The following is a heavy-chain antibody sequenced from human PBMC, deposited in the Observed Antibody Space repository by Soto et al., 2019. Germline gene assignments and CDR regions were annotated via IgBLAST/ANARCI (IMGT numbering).Heavy chain of an antibody. CDR2: INPNSGGT. CDR1: GYTFTGYY. CDR3: AREAHYYGSGKEGMDV. J-gene: IGHJ6*02. V-gene: IGHV1-2*04. D-gene: IGHD3-10*01. Sequence: QVQLVQSGAEVKKPGASVKVSCKASGYTFTGYYMHWVRQAPGQGLEWMGWINPNSGGTNYAQKFQGWVTMTRDTSISTAYMELSRLSSDDTAVYYCAREAHYYGSGKEGMDVWGQGSTVTVSS.